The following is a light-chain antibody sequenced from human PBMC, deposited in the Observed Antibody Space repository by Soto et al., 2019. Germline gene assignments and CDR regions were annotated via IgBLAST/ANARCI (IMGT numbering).Light chain of an antibody. CDR2: DVS. CDR1: SSDVGGYNY. J-gene: IGLJ1*01. CDR3: SSDTPLKV. Sequence: QSALTQPASVSGSPGQSITISCTGTSSDVGGYNYVSWYQQHPGKAPKLMIYDVSNRPSGVSNRFSGSKSGNTASLTISGLQAEDEADYYCSSDTPLKVFGTGTKLTVL. V-gene: IGLV2-14*01.